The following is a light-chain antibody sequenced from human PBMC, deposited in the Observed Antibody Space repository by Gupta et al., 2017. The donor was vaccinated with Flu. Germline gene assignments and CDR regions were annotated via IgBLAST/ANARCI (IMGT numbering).Light chain of an antibody. CDR1: EDISNY. V-gene: IGKV1-33*01. CDR2: GAS. J-gene: IGKJ5*01. CDR3: QQYDNLPRT. Sequence: DTQMTQYPSSLSASVGDRVTITCQASEDISNYLNWYQQKTGKAPKLLIYGASNLETGVPSRFSGSGSGTAFTFTISSLQPEDIATYYCQQYDNLPRTFGQGTRLEI.